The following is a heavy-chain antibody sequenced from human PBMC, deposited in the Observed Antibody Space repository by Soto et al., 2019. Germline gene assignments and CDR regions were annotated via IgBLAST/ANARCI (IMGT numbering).Heavy chain of an antibody. Sequence: QVQLVDSGGGVVQPGRSLRLSYAASGFTFSSYAMHWVRQAPGKGLEWVAVISYDGSNKYYADSVKGRFTISRDNSKNTLYLQMNSLRAEDTAVYYCARVPSSSGRAHFDYWGQGTLVTVSS. D-gene: IGHD2-15*01. CDR3: ARVPSSSGRAHFDY. CDR1: GFTFSSYA. V-gene: IGHV3-30-3*01. J-gene: IGHJ4*02. CDR2: ISYDGSNK.